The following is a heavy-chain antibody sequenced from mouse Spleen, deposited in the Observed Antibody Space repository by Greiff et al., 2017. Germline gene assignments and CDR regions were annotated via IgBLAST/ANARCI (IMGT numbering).Heavy chain of an antibody. CDR2: ISGGGSYT. CDR3: ARHYYYGSSPYAMDY. V-gene: IGHV5-9-2*01. Sequence: EVQLVESGGGLVKPGGSLKLSCAASGFTFSSYGMSWVRQTPEKRLEWVATISGGGSYTYYPDSVKGRFTISRDNAKNNLYLQMSSLRSEDTALYYCARHYYYGSSPYAMDYWGQGTSVTVSS. D-gene: IGHD1-1*01. J-gene: IGHJ4*01. CDR1: GFTFSSYG.